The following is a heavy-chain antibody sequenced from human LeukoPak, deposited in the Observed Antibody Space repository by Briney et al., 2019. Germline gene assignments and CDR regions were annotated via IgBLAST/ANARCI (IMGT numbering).Heavy chain of an antibody. CDR3: ARGKNHWVVVPAAMGGWFDP. D-gene: IGHD2-2*01. V-gene: IGHV4-34*01. J-gene: IGHJ5*02. CDR2: INHSGST. Sequence: SETLSLTCAVSGGSFSGYSWSWIRQPPGKGLEWIGEINHSGSTNYNPSLKSRVTISVDTSKNQFSLKLSSVTAADTAVYYCARGKNHWVVVPAAMGGWFDPWGQGTLVTVSS. CDR1: GGSFSGYS.